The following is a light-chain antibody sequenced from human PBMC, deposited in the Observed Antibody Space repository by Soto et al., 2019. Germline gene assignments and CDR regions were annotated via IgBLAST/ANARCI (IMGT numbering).Light chain of an antibody. V-gene: IGKV3-11*01. CDR2: DAS. CDR3: QQRSNWPIT. Sequence: EIVLTQSPATLSLSPGERATLSCRASQSVSSYLAWYQQKPGQAPRLLIYDASNRATGIPARFSGSGSGTDFTLTISSLEPEDFALYYCQQRSNWPITFGQGTKVDI. J-gene: IGKJ1*01. CDR1: QSVSSY.